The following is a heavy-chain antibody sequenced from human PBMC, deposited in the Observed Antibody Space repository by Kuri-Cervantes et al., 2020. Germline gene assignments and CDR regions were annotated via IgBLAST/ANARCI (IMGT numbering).Heavy chain of an antibody. J-gene: IGHJ4*02. CDR3: ARESRDSGSSPALDY. CDR2: MNPNSGNT. D-gene: IGHD1-26*01. CDR1: GYTFTSYD. Sequence: ASVKVSCKASGYTFTSYDINWARQATGQGLEWMGWMNPNSGNTGYAQKFQGRVTMTRNTSISTAYMELSSLRSEDTAVYYCARESRDSGSSPALDYWGQGTLVTVSS. V-gene: IGHV1-8*01.